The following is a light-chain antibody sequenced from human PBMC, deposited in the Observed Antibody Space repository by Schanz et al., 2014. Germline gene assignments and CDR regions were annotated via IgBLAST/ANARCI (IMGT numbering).Light chain of an antibody. J-gene: IGKJ5*01. V-gene: IGKV3-20*01. CDR2: GAS. Sequence: EIVLTQSPGTLSLSPGERATLSCRASQRVSSNYLAWYQQKGGQAPRLLIYGASNRATGIPARFSGSGSGTDFTLTITRLEPEDFAVYYCQHYGDSQGFGPGTRLEIK. CDR1: QRVSSNY. CDR3: QHYGDSQG.